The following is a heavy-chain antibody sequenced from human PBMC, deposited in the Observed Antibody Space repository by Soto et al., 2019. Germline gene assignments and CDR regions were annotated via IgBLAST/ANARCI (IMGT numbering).Heavy chain of an antibody. Sequence: SETLSLTCNVSGGSISKFYWAWIRKTAGNGLEWMGRVYATGTTDCNPSLRSRVAMSVDISKKTFSLRLRSVTGADSGVYYCVRDGSKSLRDWFDPWGQGILVTDSS. V-gene: IGHV4-4*07. CDR1: GGSISKFY. CDR3: VRDGSKSLRDWFDP. J-gene: IGHJ5*02. CDR2: VYATGTT.